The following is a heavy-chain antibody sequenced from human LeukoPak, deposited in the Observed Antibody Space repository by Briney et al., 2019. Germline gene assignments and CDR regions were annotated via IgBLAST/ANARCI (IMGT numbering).Heavy chain of an antibody. V-gene: IGHV3-30*18. CDR2: ISYDGSNK. Sequence: SGGSLRLSCAASGFTFSSYGMHWVRQAPGKGPEWVAVISYDGSNKYYADSVKGRFTISRDNSKNTLYLQMNSLRAEDTAVYYCAKADDFWSGYYGYWGQGTLVTVSS. J-gene: IGHJ4*02. CDR1: GFTFSSYG. CDR3: AKADDFWSGYYGY. D-gene: IGHD3-3*01.